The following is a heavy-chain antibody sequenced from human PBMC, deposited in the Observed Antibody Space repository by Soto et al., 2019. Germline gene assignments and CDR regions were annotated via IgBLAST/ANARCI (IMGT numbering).Heavy chain of an antibody. Sequence: GSLRLSCAASGFTFSSYSMNWVRQAPGKGLEWVSYISSSSSTIYYADSVKGRFTISRDNAKNSLYLQMNSLRDEDTAVYYCASLSPLYYYDSSGYRPDYWGQGTLVTVSS. J-gene: IGHJ4*02. CDR2: ISSSSSTI. CDR3: ASLSPLYYYDSSGYRPDY. V-gene: IGHV3-48*02. CDR1: GFTFSSYS. D-gene: IGHD3-22*01.